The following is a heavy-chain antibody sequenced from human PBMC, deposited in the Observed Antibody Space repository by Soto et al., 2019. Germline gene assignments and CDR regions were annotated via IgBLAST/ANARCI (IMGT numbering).Heavy chain of an antibody. J-gene: IGHJ4*02. D-gene: IGHD4-4*01. CDR2: IYHSGST. Sequence: SETLSLTCAVSGGSISSGGYSWSWIRQPPGKGLEWIGYIYHSGSTYYNPSLKSRVTISVDRSKNQFSLKLSSVTAADTAVYYCARGPPNSIWGQGTLVTGSS. V-gene: IGHV4-30-2*01. CDR1: GGSISSGGYS. CDR3: ARGPPNSI.